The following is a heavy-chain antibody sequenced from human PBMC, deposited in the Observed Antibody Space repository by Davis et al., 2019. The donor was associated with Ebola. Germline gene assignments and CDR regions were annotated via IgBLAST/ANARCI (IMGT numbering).Heavy chain of an antibody. Sequence: SLKISCAASGFTFEHYAMHWVRQDPQRGLEWVAGISWNGGGVDYADSVKGRFTISRDNAKGSLSLHMNSLRAEDTALYYCAKDARGGYYYADFWGQGTLVTVSS. CDR1: GFTFEHYA. D-gene: IGHD3-22*01. CDR2: ISWNGGGV. CDR3: AKDARGGYYYADF. V-gene: IGHV3-9*01. J-gene: IGHJ4*02.